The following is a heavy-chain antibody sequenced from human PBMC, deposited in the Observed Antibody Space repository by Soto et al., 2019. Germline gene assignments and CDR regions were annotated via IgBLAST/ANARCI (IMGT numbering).Heavy chain of an antibody. D-gene: IGHD2-2*01. V-gene: IGHV4-59*08. Sequence: QVQLQESGPGLVKPSETLSLTCTVSGGSISGYSWTWIRQSPGKGLEWIGYGHYSGSTNYNPSLKSRVTISVDTSKNQFSLKLSSVTAADTAVYYCARAENPFAQYCSSTSCYYYYMDVWGKGTTVTVSS. J-gene: IGHJ6*03. CDR1: GGSISGYS. CDR3: ARAENPFAQYCSSTSCYYYYMDV. CDR2: GHYSGST.